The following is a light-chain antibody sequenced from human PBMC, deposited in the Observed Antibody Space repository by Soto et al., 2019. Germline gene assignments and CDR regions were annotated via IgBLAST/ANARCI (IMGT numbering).Light chain of an antibody. J-gene: IGLJ1*01. V-gene: IGLV2-14*01. CDR1: SSDVGGYNY. Sequence: QSALTQPASVSGSPGQSITISCTGTSSDVGGYNYVSWYQQHAGKAPKLMIYDVSNRPSGVSNRFSGSKSGNTASLTISGLQAEDEADYYCSSYTSSSSPYAFGSGTKLAVL. CDR3: SSYTSSSSPYA. CDR2: DVS.